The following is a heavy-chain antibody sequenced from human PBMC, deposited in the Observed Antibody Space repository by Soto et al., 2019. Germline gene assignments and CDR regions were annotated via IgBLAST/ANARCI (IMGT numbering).Heavy chain of an antibody. J-gene: IGHJ5*02. D-gene: IGHD4-17*01. CDR1: GFTFSSYA. CDR3: AKDPSLNGVPPYNWFDP. Sequence: GGSLRLSCAASGFTFSSYAMIWVRQAPGKGLEWVSAISGSGGSTYYADSVRGRFTISRDNSKNTLYLQMNSLRAEDTAVYYCAKDPSLNGVPPYNWFDPWGQGTLVTVSS. V-gene: IGHV3-23*01. CDR2: ISGSGGST.